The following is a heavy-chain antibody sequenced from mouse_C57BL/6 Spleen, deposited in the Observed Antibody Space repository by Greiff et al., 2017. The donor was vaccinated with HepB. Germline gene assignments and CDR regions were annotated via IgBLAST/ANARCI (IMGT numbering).Heavy chain of an antibody. D-gene: IGHD2-5*01. Sequence: EVKVVESGGGLVKPGGSLKLSCAASGFTFSDYGMHWVRQAPEKGLEWVAYISSGSSTIYYADTVKGRFTISRDNAKNTLFLQMTSLRSEDTAMYYSARIGLHYSNYEFAYWGQGTLVTVSA. CDR1: GFTFSDYG. J-gene: IGHJ3*01. CDR3: ARIGLHYSNYEFAY. CDR2: ISSGSSTI. V-gene: IGHV5-17*01.